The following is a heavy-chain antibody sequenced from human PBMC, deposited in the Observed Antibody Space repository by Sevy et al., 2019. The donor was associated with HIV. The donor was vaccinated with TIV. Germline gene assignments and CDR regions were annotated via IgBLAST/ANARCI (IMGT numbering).Heavy chain of an antibody. V-gene: IGHV3-9*01. Sequence: GGSLRLSCAASGFTFDDYAMNWVRQVPGKGLEWVSGISWNSASIDYADSVKGRFTISRDNAKSSLYLQMKSLRAEDTALYYCARDRHEGYCTNGVCFNFDNWGQGTLVTVSS. CDR3: ARDRHEGYCTNGVCFNFDN. J-gene: IGHJ4*01. D-gene: IGHD2-8*01. CDR2: ISWNSASI. CDR1: GFTFDDYA.